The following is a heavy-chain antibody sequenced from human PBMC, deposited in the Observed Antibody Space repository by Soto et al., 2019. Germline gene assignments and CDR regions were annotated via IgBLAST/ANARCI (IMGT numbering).Heavy chain of an antibody. J-gene: IGHJ3*02. V-gene: IGHV3-11*06. Sequence: QVQLVESGGGLVKPGGSLRLSCAASGFTFSDYYMSWIRQAPGKGLEWVSYISSSSSYTNYADSVKGRFTISRDNAKNSLYLQMNSLRAEDTAVYYCARAGYYDSSCPDAFDIWGQGTMVTVSS. D-gene: IGHD3-22*01. CDR1: GFTFSDYY. CDR3: ARAGYYDSSCPDAFDI. CDR2: ISSSSSYT.